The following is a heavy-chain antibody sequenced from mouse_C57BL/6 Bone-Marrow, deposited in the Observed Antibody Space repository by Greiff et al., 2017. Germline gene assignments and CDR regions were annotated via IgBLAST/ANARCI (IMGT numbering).Heavy chain of an antibody. Sequence: QVQLQQPGAELVKPGASVKLSCKASGYTFTSYWMHWVKQRTGQGLEWIGMIHPNNGSTNYNEKFKSKATLTVDKSSSTAYMQLSRLTSEDSAVYYCAIGGSTMIATRRWGQGTLVTVSA. D-gene: IGHD2-4*01. CDR3: AIGGSTMIATRR. V-gene: IGHV1-64*01. CDR2: IHPNNGST. CDR1: GYTFTSYW. J-gene: IGHJ3*01.